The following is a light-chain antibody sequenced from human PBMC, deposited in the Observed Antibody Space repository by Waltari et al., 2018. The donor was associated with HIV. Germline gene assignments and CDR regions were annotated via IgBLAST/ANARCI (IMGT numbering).Light chain of an antibody. V-gene: IGLV1-47*01. J-gene: IGLJ2*01. CDR3: VSWEDSGSGNGV. Sequence: QAVLTQPPSASGTPGQRVTISCSGCSSTIGYNYVYWYQQIPVTAPKLLIYRNPERRSGVAGRFYGAKACTSASLTIRGIRSVDEDDDDGVSWEDSGSGNGVIGGGTKLTVL. CDR1: SSTIGYNY. CDR2: RNP.